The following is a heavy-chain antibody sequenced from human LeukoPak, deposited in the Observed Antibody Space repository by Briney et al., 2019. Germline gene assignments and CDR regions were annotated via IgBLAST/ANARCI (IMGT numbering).Heavy chain of an antibody. Sequence: SQTLSLTCTVSGGSISSGSHYWSWIRQPAGKGLEWIGRIYTSGTTNYNSSLKSRVTISVDTSKNQISLRLSSVTAADTAVYYCARVGHNCGGDCYSPWFDPWGQGTLVTVSS. J-gene: IGHJ5*02. CDR2: IYTSGTT. V-gene: IGHV4-61*02. CDR1: GGSISSGSHY. D-gene: IGHD2-21*02. CDR3: ARVGHNCGGDCYSPWFDP.